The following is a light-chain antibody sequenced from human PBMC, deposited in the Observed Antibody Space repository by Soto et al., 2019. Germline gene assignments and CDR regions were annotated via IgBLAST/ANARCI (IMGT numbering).Light chain of an antibody. CDR1: QTISSW. V-gene: IGKV1-5*03. Sequence: IQMTQSPSTLSGSVGDRVTITCGASQTISSWLAWYQQKPGKAPKLLIYKASTLKSGVPSRFSGSGSGTEFTLTISSLQTDDFATYYCKHYNSYSEAFGQGTKVDIK. CDR3: KHYNSYSEA. CDR2: KAS. J-gene: IGKJ1*01.